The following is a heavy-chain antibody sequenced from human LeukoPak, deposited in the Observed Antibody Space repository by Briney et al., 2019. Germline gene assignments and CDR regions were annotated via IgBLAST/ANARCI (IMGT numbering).Heavy chain of an antibody. CDR2: IYYSGSI. CDR1: GGSISSYY. J-gene: IGHJ4*02. Sequence: SETLSLTCTVSGGSISSYYWSWIRQPPGKGLEWIGYIYYSGSINYNPSLKSRVTISVDTSKNQFSLKLSSVTAADTAVYYCARGIAVAGLDYWGQGTLVTVSS. V-gene: IGHV4-59*01. D-gene: IGHD6-19*01. CDR3: ARGIAVAGLDY.